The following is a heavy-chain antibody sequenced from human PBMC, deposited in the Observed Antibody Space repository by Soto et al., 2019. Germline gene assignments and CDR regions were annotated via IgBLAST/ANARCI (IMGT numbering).Heavy chain of an antibody. V-gene: IGHV4-34*01. D-gene: IGHD3-10*01. Sequence: PSETLSLTCAVYGGSFSGYYWSWIRQPPGKGLEWIGEINHSGSTNYNPSLKSRVTISVDTSKNQFSLKLSSVTAADTAVYYCARGESVLLWFGELLNPHQYNWFDPWGQGTLVTVSS. J-gene: IGHJ5*02. CDR1: GGSFSGYY. CDR2: INHSGST. CDR3: ARGESVLLWFGELLNPHQYNWFDP.